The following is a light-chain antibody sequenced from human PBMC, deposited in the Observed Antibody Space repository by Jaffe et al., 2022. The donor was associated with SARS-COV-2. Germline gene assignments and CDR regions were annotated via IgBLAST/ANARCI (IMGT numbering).Light chain of an antibody. J-gene: IGKJ1*01. CDR1: QSISTY. Sequence: DIQMTQSPSSLSASVGDRVTITCRASQSISTYLNWYQHKPGKAPKLLIYAASSLQSGVPSRFSGSGSGTDFTLTIGSLQPEDFATYYCQQTYITPPWTFGQGTKVEIK. CDR3: QQTYITPPWT. V-gene: IGKV1-39*01. CDR2: AAS.